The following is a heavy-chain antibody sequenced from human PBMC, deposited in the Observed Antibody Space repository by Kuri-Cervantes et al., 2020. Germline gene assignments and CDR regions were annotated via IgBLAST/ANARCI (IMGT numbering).Heavy chain of an antibody. CDR3: ARARYYYDSSGYYYYYGMDV. D-gene: IGHD3-22*01. J-gene: IGHJ6*02. CDR1: GGSISSGSYY. V-gene: IGHV4-61*02. CDR2: IYTSGST. Sequence: SETLSLTCTVSGGSISSGSYYWSWIRQPAGKGLEWIGRIYTSGSTNYNPSLKSRVTISVDTSKNQFSLKLSSVTAADTAVYYCARARYYYDSSGYYYYYGMDVWGQGTTVTVSS.